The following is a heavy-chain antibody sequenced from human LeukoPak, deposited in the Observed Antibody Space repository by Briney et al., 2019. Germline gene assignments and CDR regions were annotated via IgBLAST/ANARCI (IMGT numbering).Heavy chain of an antibody. Sequence: PGGSLRLSCAASGFTFSNYWMQWVRQAPGKGLVWVSRIISDGRATNYADSVKGRFTISRDNAKNTLYLQMNSLRVEDTAVYYCARDRVPYCSGVSCSVDVWGQGTTVTVAS. CDR3: ARDRVPYCSGVSCSVDV. J-gene: IGHJ6*02. CDR1: GFTFSNYW. V-gene: IGHV3-74*01. D-gene: IGHD2-15*01. CDR2: IISDGRAT.